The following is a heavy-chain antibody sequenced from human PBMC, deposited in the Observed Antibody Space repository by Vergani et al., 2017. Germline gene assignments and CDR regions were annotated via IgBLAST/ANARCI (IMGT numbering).Heavy chain of an antibody. D-gene: IGHD6-13*01. J-gene: IGHJ3*02. V-gene: IGHV1-69*11. Sequence: QVQLVQSGAEVKKPGSSVKVSCKASGGTFSSYAISWVRQAPGQGLEWMGRIIPILGTANYAQKFQGRVTITADESTSPAYMELSSLRSEDTAVSYCARGLGSSSWLSRSDAFDIWGQGTMVTVSS. CDR1: GGTFSSYA. CDR2: IIPILGTA. CDR3: ARGLGSSSWLSRSDAFDI.